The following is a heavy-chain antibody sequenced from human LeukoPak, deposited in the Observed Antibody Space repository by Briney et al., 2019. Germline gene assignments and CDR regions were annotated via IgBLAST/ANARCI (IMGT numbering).Heavy chain of an antibody. Sequence: GGSLRLSCAASGFTFSSFNMNWVRQAPGKGLEWVSSISSSSSYIYYADSVKGRFTISRDNAKNSLYLQMNSLRAEDTAVYYCARESPHGDYVPSYYYYYMDVWGKGTTVTVSS. J-gene: IGHJ6*03. D-gene: IGHD4-17*01. CDR1: GFTFSSFN. CDR3: ARESPHGDYVPSYYYYYMDV. CDR2: ISSSSSYI. V-gene: IGHV3-21*01.